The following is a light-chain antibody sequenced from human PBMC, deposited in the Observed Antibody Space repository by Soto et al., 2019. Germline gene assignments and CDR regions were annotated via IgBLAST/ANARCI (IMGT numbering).Light chain of an antibody. CDR1: SSNIGNNF. CDR2: END. J-gene: IGLJ2*01. V-gene: IGLV1-51*02. Sequence: QSVLTQPPSVSAAPGQRVTISCSGSSSNIGNNFVSWYQQLPGTAPKLLIYENDKRPSEIPDRFSGSKSGTSATLAISGLQTGDEAEYYCVAWDTSLSAGGVVFGGGTKLTVL. CDR3: VAWDTSLSAGGVV.